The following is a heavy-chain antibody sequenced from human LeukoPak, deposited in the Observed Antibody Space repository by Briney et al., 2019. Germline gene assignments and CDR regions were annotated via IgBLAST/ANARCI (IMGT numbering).Heavy chain of an antibody. Sequence: GGSLRLSCAASGFTFSSYGMHWVRQAPGKGLEWVAFIRYDGSNKYYADSVKGQFIISRDNSKNTLYLQMNSLRDEDTAVYYCANLPGCSSGWPRGFDYWGQGTLVTVSS. J-gene: IGHJ4*02. V-gene: IGHV3-30*02. D-gene: IGHD6-19*01. CDR3: ANLPGCSSGWPRGFDY. CDR1: GFTFSSYG. CDR2: IRYDGSNK.